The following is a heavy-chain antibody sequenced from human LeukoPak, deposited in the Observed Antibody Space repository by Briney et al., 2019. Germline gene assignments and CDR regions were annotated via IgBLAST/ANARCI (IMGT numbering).Heavy chain of an antibody. D-gene: IGHD6-13*01. CDR1: GLTVRSNY. J-gene: IGHJ4*02. Sequence: GGSLRLSYAASGLTVRSNYMGWVRQAPGKGLEWVSVIHSGGNTYYVDSVKGRFTISRDNSRNTMDLQMNSLRAEDTAVYYCARCDTSRWNGIDFWGQGTLVTVSS. V-gene: IGHV3-53*01. CDR2: IHSGGNT. CDR3: ARCDTSRWNGIDF.